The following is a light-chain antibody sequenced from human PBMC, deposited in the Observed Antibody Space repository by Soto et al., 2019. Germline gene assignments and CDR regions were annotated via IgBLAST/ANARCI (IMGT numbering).Light chain of an antibody. J-gene: IGKJ1*01. CDR1: QSVRSS. CDR3: QQYNNWWT. CDR2: GAS. Sequence: EIVLTQSPATLSVSPGQTSTLSCRASQSVRSSLAWYQQQPGQAPRLVIYGASTRATGIPARLSGSGSGTEFTLTISSLEFGDYAVYYCQQYNNWWTFGQGTKVDIK. V-gene: IGKV3-15*01.